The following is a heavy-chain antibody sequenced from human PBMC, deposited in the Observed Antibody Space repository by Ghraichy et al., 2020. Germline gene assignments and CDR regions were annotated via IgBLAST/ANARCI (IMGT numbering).Heavy chain of an antibody. CDR3: VRSYKAGTYYRYFYSYMDV. D-gene: IGHD3-10*01. CDR2: IDPSDSYA. CDR1: GYTFSSYW. J-gene: IGHJ6*03. V-gene: IGHV5-10-1*01. Sequence: GESLNISCATSGYTFSSYWINWVRQMPGKGLEWMGRIDPSDSYADYSPSFQGHVTISADKSISTAYLQWSSLKASDTAMYFCVRSYKAGTYYRYFYSYMDVWGKGTPVTVSS.